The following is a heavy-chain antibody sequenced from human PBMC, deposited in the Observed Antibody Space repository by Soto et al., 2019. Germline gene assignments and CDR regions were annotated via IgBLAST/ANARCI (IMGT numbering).Heavy chain of an antibody. CDR2: IHYNGNT. J-gene: IGHJ4*02. V-gene: IGHV4-59*01. Sequence: SETLSLTCTVSGDSISSYSWSWIRQPPGKGLEWIGNIHYNGNTKYSPSLKSRVTMSVDTSKNHFSLKLISVTTADTAVYYCARLSITTPYYYLDSWGQGALVTVSS. D-gene: IGHD3-3*01. CDR3: ARLSITTPYYYLDS. CDR1: GDSISSYS.